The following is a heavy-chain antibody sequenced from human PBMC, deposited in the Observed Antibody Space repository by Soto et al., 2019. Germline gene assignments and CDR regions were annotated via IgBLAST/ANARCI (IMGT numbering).Heavy chain of an antibody. CDR2: MNPNSVNT. D-gene: IGHD3-3*01. V-gene: IGHV1-8*01. CDR3: ARGLEHESGYWGVDY. CDR1: GYTFTSYD. Sequence: QVQLVQSGAEVTNPGASVKVYCKASGYTFTSYDINWVRQATGPVLEWMGWMNPNSVNTGYAQKFQGRVTMTRNTSISTAYMELSSMGSEDTAVYYCARGLEHESGYWGVDYWGKGTLVTFSS. J-gene: IGHJ4*02.